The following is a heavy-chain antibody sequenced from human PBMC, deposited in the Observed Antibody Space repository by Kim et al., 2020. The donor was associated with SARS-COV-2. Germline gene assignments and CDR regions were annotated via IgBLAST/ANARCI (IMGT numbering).Heavy chain of an antibody. CDR1: GGSFSGYY. CDR2: INHSGST. D-gene: IGHD2-15*01. Sequence: SETLSLTCAVYGGSFSGYYWSWIRQPPGKGLEWIGEINHSGSTNYNPSLKSRVTISVDTSKNQFSLKLSSVTAADTAVYYCARGPLYCSGGSCYGSYYYYGMDVWGQGTTVTVSS. CDR3: ARGPLYCSGGSCYGSYYYYGMDV. J-gene: IGHJ6*02. V-gene: IGHV4-34*01.